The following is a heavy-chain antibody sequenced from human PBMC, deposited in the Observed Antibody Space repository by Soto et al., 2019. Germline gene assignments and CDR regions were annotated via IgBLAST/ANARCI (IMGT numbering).Heavy chain of an antibody. D-gene: IGHD3-22*01. V-gene: IGHV3-33*01. CDR2: IWSDGSYK. Sequence: VQLVESGGGVVQPGRSLRLSCAASGFNFSRYGMHWVRQAPGKGLEWVAVIWSDGSYKNYGDSVKGRFTISRDNSKNTLDLVMNSLRAEDTAMYYCARDPKLLLEYYFDLWGHGTLVTVSS. J-gene: IGHJ4*01. CDR1: GFNFSRYG. CDR3: ARDPKLLLEYYFDL.